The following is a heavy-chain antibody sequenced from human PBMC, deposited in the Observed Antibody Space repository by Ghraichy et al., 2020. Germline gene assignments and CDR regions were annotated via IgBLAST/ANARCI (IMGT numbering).Heavy chain of an antibody. V-gene: IGHV3-21*01. CDR3: ARVDIVVVPAAEYYYYGMDV. D-gene: IGHD2-2*01. CDR1: GFTFSSYS. CDR2: ISSSSSYI. J-gene: IGHJ6*02. Sequence: GGSLRLSCAASGFTFSSYSMNWVRQAPGKGLEWVSSISSSSSYIYYADSVKGRFTISRDNAKNSLYLQMNSLRAEDTAVYYCARVDIVVVPAAEYYYYGMDVWGQGTTVTVSS.